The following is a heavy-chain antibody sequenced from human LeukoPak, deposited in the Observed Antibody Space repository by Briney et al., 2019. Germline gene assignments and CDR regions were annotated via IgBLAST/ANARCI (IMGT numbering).Heavy chain of an antibody. Sequence: GRSLRLSCAASGFTFSSYGVHGVCQAPAKGLERVAVIWYDGSNKYYADSVKSRFTISRDNSKNPLYLQMNSLTAEDTAVYYCARDARKQRWFNFDYWGQGTLVTVSS. D-gene: IGHD5-18*01. V-gene: IGHV3-33*01. J-gene: IGHJ4*02. CDR2: IWYDGSNK. CDR1: GFTFSSYG. CDR3: ARDARKQRWFNFDY.